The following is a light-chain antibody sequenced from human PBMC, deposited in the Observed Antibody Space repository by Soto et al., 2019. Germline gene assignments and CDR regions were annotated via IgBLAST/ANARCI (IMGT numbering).Light chain of an antibody. Sequence: QSALTQPASVSGSPGQSTTISCTGTSSDIGDYDYVSWYQQLPGKAPKLLIFDVTHRPSGVSDRFSGSKSGNTASLTISGVRPEDEADYYCCSYTDIALDVVFGGGTKVTVL. V-gene: IGLV2-14*03. CDR3: CSYTDIALDVV. CDR2: DVT. CDR1: SSDIGDYDY. J-gene: IGLJ2*01.